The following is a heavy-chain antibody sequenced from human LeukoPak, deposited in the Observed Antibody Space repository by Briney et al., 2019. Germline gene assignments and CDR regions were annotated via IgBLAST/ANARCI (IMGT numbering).Heavy chain of an antibody. J-gene: IGHJ4*02. V-gene: IGHV3-33*01. Sequence: PGGSLRLSCAASGFTFRSYGMHWVRQAPGKGLEWVAVIWYDGSNKYCADSVKGRFTISRDNSKNTLYLEMSSLRAEDTAVYYCARVGSSLSLGFDYWGQGTLVTVSS. CDR3: ARVGSSLSLGFDY. CDR1: GFTFRSYG. CDR2: IWYDGSNK. D-gene: IGHD6-6*01.